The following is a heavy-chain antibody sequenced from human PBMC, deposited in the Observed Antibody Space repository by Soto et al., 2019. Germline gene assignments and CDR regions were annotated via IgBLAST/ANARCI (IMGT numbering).Heavy chain of an antibody. V-gene: IGHV3-23*01. CDR3: ARDLRTYSTSWDC. CDR1: GFTFSSYA. Sequence: GGSLRLSCTTSGFTFSSYAMSWVRQAPGKGLEWVSALAASGGSTYYADSVKGRFTISRDNSKNTLYLQMSSLRVEDTAVYYCARDLRTYSTSWDCWGQGAQVTVSS. J-gene: IGHJ4*02. CDR2: LAASGGST. D-gene: IGHD2-2*01.